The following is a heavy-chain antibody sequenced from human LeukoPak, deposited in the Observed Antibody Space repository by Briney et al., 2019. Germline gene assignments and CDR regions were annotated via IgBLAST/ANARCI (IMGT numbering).Heavy chain of an antibody. CDR2: INHSGST. Sequence: SETLSLTCAVYGGSFSGYYWSWIRQPPGKGLEWIGEINHSGSTNYNPSLKSRVTISVDTSKNQFSLKLSSVTAADTAVYYCARGPGTTFGVVIIGMVWFDPWGQGTLVTVSS. V-gene: IGHV4-34*01. J-gene: IGHJ5*02. CDR1: GGSFSGYY. D-gene: IGHD3-3*01. CDR3: ARGPGTTFGVVIIGMVWFDP.